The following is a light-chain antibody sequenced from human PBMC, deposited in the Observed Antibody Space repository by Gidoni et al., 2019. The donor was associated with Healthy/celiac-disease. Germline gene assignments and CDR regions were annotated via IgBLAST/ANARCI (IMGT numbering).Light chain of an antibody. V-gene: IGKV3-15*01. CDR1: QSVSSN. CDR3: QHYNNWPLT. J-gene: IGKJ3*01. Sequence: EIVMTQSPATLSVSQGERATLSCRASQSVSSNLAWYQQNPGRAPRLLIYGASTRATGIPARFSGSGSGTEFTLTISSLQSEDFAVYYCQHYNNWPLTFGPGTKVDIK. CDR2: GAS.